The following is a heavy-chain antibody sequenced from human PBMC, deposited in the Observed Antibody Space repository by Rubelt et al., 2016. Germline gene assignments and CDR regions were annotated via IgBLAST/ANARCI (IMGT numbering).Heavy chain of an antibody. CDR3: ARYYDSSGYFDY. CDR1: GFSLSTSGMC. CDR2: IDWDDDK. V-gene: IGHV2-70*11. J-gene: IGHJ4*02. Sequence: QTLTLTCTFSGFSLSTSGMCVSWIRQPPGKALEWLARIDWDDDKYYSTSLKTRLTISKDNSKNQVVLTMTNMDPVDTATYYCARYYDSSGYFDYWGQGTLVTVSS. D-gene: IGHD3-22*01.